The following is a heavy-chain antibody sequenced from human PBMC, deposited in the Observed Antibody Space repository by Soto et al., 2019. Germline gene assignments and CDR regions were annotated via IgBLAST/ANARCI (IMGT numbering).Heavy chain of an antibody. CDR3: ARGRSHYCSSTSCYGGDYYGMDV. CDR1: GGSISSYY. CDR2: IYYSGST. D-gene: IGHD2-2*01. V-gene: IGHV4-59*01. Sequence: PSETLSLTCTVSGGSISSYYWSWIRQPPGKVLEWIGYIYYSGSTNYNPSLKSRVTISVDTSKNQFSLKLSSVTAADTAVYYCARGRSHYCSSTSCYGGDYYGMDVWGQGTTVT. J-gene: IGHJ6*02.